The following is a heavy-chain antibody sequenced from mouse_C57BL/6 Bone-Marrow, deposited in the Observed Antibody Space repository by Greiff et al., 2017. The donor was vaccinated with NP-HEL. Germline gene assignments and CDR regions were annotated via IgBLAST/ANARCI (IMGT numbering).Heavy chain of an antibody. CDR3: AREGAYDYDA. CDR1: GYTFTSYW. CDR2: IDPSDSYT. D-gene: IGHD2-4*01. Sequence: QVQLQQPGAELVMPGASVKLSCKASGYTFTSYWMHWVKQRPGQGLEWIGEIDPSDSYTNYNQKFKGKSTLTVDKSSSTAYMQLSSLTSEDSAVDYCAREGAYDYDAWGQGTTLTGSS. J-gene: IGHJ2*01. V-gene: IGHV1-69*01.